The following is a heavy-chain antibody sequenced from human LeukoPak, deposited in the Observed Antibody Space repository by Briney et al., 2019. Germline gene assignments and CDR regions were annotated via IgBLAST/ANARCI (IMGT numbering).Heavy chain of an antibody. J-gene: IGHJ6*03. CDR2: IDPRDSDT. CDR1: GYTFSNYW. D-gene: IGHD3-3*01. Sequence: GESLKISCKASGYTFSNYWIGWVRQMPGKGLEWMGIIDPRDSDTRYSPSFEGQVPISADKSMNATYLHWSTLGASDTAMYYCVRHAVKNTIYGVVNSYYFYYMDVWGTGTTVTVSS. V-gene: IGHV5-51*01. CDR3: VRHAVKNTIYGVVNSYYFYYMDV.